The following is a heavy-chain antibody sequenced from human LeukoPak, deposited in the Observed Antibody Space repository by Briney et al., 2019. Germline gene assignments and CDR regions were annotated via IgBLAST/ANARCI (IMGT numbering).Heavy chain of an antibody. CDR1: GGSVSSNYYY. D-gene: IGHD2-2*01. J-gene: IGHJ4*02. V-gene: IGHV4-39*01. Sequence: PSETLSLTCTVSGGSVSSNYYYWGWIRQPPGRGLEWLGGMFYSGSTYYNPSLKSRVTISVDTSKNQFSPELISVTAADTAVYYCARHASCSSTSCYVDYWGQGTLVTVSS. CDR2: MFYSGST. CDR3: ARHASCSSTSCYVDY.